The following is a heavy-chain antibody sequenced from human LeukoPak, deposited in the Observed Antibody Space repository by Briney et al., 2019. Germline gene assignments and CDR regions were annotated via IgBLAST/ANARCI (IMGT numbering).Heavy chain of an antibody. CDR2: ISGSGGST. CDR3: AKEGLYCSSTSCSWFDP. D-gene: IGHD2-2*01. V-gene: IGHV3-23*01. CDR1: GSTFSSYA. Sequence: PGGSLRLSCAASGSTFSSYAMSWVRQAPGKGLEWVSAISGSGGSTYYADSVKGRFTISRDNSKNTLYLQMNSLRAEDTAVYYCAKEGLYCSSTSCSWFDPWGQGTLVTVSS. J-gene: IGHJ5*02.